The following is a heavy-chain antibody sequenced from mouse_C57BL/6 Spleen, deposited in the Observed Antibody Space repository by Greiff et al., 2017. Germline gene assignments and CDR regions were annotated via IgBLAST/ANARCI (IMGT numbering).Heavy chain of an antibody. V-gene: IGHV1-80*01. D-gene: IGHD2-4*01. CDR3: APDYDYEPGYAMDD. CDR2: IYPGDGDT. J-gene: IGHJ4*01. CDR1: GYAFSGYW. Sequence: QVQLQQSGAELVKPGASVKISCKASGYAFSGYWMNWVKQRPGKGLEWIGQIYPGDGDTNYNGKFKGKATLTADKSSSTAYMQLSSLTSEDSAVYFCAPDYDYEPGYAMDDWGQGTSVTVA.